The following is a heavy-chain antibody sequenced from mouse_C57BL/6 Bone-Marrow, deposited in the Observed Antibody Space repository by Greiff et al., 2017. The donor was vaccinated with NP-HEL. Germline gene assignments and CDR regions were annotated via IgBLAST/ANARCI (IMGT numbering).Heavy chain of an antibody. CDR2: ISDGGSYT. J-gene: IGHJ4*01. CDR3: ASPHY. Sequence: EVKLVESGGGLVKPGGSLKLSCAASGFTFSSYAMSWVRQTPEKRLEWVATISDGGSYTYYPDNVKGRFTISRDNAKNNLYLQMSHLKSEDTAMYYCASPHYWGQGTSVTVSS. CDR1: GFTFSSYA. V-gene: IGHV5-4*03.